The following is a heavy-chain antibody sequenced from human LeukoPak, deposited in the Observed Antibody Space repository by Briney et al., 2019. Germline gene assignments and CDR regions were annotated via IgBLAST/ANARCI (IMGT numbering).Heavy chain of an antibody. CDR3: ASLGN. CDR2: ISYDGSDK. Sequence: GRSLRLSCAVSGFTFSSYAMHWVRQAPGKGLEWVAVISYDGSDKNYADSVKGRFTISRDDSKNTLYLQMNSLRAEDTAVYYCASLGNWGQGTLVTVSS. D-gene: IGHD1-1*01. J-gene: IGHJ4*02. CDR1: GFTFSSYA. V-gene: IGHV3-30*04.